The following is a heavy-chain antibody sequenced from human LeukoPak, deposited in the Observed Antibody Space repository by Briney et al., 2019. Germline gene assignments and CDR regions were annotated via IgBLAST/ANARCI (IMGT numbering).Heavy chain of an antibody. CDR2: ISSTNIHI. CDR1: GFTFSSYE. V-gene: IGHV3-21*01. D-gene: IGHD3-10*01. CDR3: ARDLVFG. Sequence: GGSLRLSCAASGFTFSSYEMNWVRQAPEKGLEWVSPISSTNIHIYYADSVRGRFTISRDNAKNSLCLQMNSLRAEDTAVYYCARDLVFGGGQGTLVTVSS. J-gene: IGHJ1*01.